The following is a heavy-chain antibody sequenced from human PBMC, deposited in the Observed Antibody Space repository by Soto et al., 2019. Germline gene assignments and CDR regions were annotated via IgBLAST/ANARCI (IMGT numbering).Heavy chain of an antibody. CDR1: GFTFRSFG. CDR2: VSYDGNHK. D-gene: IGHD6-13*01. V-gene: IGHV3-30*18. CDR3: AKDVGQQLVLNYGMDV. Sequence: QVHLVESGGGVIQPGTSLSLSCGSSGFTFRSFGMYWVRQAPGKGLEWVAVVSYDGNHKYYADSVKGRFTVSRDNAKNMLYLQMNSPRGEDTAVYYCAKDVGQQLVLNYGMDVWGQGTPVTAAS. J-gene: IGHJ6*02.